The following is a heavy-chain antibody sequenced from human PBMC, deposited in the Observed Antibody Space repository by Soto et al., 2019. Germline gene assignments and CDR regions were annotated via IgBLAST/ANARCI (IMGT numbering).Heavy chain of an antibody. J-gene: IGHJ3*02. CDR3: ARGGFPSDAFDI. CDR2: IGTAGDT. D-gene: IGHD2-15*01. V-gene: IGHV3-13*04. CDR1: GFTFSSYD. Sequence: EVQLVESGGGLVQPGGSLRLSCAASGFTFSSYDMHWVRQATGKGLEWVSAIGTAGDTYYPGSVKGRFTISRENAKNPLYLQMNSLRAGDTAVYYCARGGFPSDAFDIWGQGTMVTVSS.